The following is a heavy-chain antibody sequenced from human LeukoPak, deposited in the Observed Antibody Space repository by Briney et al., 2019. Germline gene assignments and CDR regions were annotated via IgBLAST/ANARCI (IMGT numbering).Heavy chain of an antibody. Sequence: GGSLRLSCAASGFTFSNYEMNWVRQAPGKGLEWVSYISISGDTRDYADSVKGRFTISRDNAKSSLYLQMNGLGAEDTAVYYCARDGPPDVWGKGTTVTVSS. CDR2: ISISGDTR. V-gene: IGHV3-48*03. CDR3: ARDGPPDV. J-gene: IGHJ6*04. CDR1: GFTFSNYE.